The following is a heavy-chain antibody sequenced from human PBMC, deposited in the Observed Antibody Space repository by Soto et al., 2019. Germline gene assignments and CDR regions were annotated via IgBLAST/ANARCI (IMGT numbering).Heavy chain of an antibody. CDR1: GYTFTTYG. D-gene: IGHD3-16*01. CDR2: ISGYNGHT. V-gene: IGHV1-18*01. CDR3: AREGEMPHYYSGLDV. Sequence: EASVKVSCKASGYTFTTYGISWVRQAPGQGLEWMGWISGYNGHTKYAQKFQGRVTMTTDTSTSTVYMDLRSLRSDDTAVYYCAREGEMPHYYSGLDVWGQGTTVTVSS. J-gene: IGHJ6*02.